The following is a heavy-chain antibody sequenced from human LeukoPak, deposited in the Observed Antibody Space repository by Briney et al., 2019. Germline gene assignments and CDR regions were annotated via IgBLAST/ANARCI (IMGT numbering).Heavy chain of an antibody. V-gene: IGHV4-34*01. CDR1: GGSFSGYY. CDR2: INHSGST. Sequence: SDTLSLTCAVCGGSFSGYYWSWIRQSPGKGREWIGEINHSGSTNYKPSLTSRVTISVDTSKNQFSLKLSSVTAADTAVYYCARAGLVNTFDYWGRGTLVTVSS. CDR3: ARAGLVNTFDY. J-gene: IGHJ4*02. D-gene: IGHD3-3*01.